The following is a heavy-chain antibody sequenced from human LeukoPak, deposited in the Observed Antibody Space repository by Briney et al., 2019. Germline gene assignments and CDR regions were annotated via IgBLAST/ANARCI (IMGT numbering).Heavy chain of an antibody. V-gene: IGHV3-23*01. Sequence: GGSLRLSCAVCGITLSNYGMSWVRQAPGKGLEWVAGFSGNGGSTNYADSVKGRFTISRDNPKNTLYLQMNILRAEDTAVYFCAKRGVVIRVILVGFHKEAYYFDSWGQGALVTVSS. CDR2: FSGNGGST. D-gene: IGHD3-22*01. CDR3: AKRGVVIRVILVGFHKEAYYFDS. J-gene: IGHJ4*02. CDR1: GITLSNYG.